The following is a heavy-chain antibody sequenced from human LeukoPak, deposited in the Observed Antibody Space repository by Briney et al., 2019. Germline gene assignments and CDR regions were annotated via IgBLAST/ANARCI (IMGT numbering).Heavy chain of an antibody. Sequence: SETLSLTCTVSGGSISSYYLSWIRQPARKGLEWIGRIYSRGTTYNPSLKDRVTMSADTSRNHVSLTLNSVTAADTAVYYCARDSGTTGEVKFDPWGQGTLVTVSS. CDR3: ARDSGTTGEVKFDP. CDR1: GGSISSYY. V-gene: IGHV4-4*07. D-gene: IGHD3-10*01. CDR2: IYSRGT. J-gene: IGHJ5*02.